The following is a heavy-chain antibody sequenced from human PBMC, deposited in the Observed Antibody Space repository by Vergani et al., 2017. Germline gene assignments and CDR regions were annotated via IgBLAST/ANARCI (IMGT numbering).Heavy chain of an antibody. CDR2: ISSSSYI. CDR3: ARDQYYDSSGYYTYYYYGMDV. Sequence: EVQLVESGGGLVKPGGSLRLSCAASGFTFSSYSMNWVRQAPGKGLEWVSSISSSSYIYYADSVKGRFTISRDNAKNSLYLQMNSLRAEDTAVYYCARDQYYDSSGYYTYYYYGMDVWGQGTTVTVSS. D-gene: IGHD3-22*01. CDR1: GFTFSSYS. V-gene: IGHV3-21*01. J-gene: IGHJ6*02.